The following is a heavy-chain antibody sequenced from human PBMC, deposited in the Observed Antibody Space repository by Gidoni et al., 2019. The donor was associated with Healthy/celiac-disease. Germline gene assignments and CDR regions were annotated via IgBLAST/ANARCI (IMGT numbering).Heavy chain of an antibody. CDR2: ISISSSTI. J-gene: IGHJ4*02. V-gene: IGHV3-48*01. D-gene: IGHD2-8*02. CDR1: GFTFSSYS. Sequence: EVQLVESGGGLVQPGGSLRLSCADSGFTFSSYSMTWVRQAPGKGLEWVSYISISSSTIYYADSVKGRFTISRDNAKNSLYLQMNSLRAEDTAVYYCARDDPWSYYFDYWGQGTLVTVSS. CDR3: ARDDPWSYYFDY.